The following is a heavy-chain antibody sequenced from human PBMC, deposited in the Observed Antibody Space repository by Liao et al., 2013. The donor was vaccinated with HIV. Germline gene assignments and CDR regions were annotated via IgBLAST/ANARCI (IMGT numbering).Heavy chain of an antibody. Sequence: QVQLQESGPGLVKPSETLSLTCSVSGGSISSYYWNWIRQPAGKGLEWIGRIYTSGSTNYSPSLKSRVTMSADTSKSQFSLKLSSVTAADTAVYYCARGATRYSPDAFDIWGQGDNGHRLF. CDR2: IYTSGST. CDR1: GGSISSYY. D-gene: IGHD1-26*01. CDR3: ARGATRYSPDAFDI. J-gene: IGHJ3*02. V-gene: IGHV4-4*07.